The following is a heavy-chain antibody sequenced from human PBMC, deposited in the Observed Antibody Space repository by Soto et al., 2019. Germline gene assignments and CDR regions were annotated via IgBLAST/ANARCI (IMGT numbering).Heavy chain of an antibody. Sequence: ASVKVSCKASGFSFTVYYIHCLRQSPLRCLEWMGWINAHSGGTEYAQKFQGRVTLTRDTSIATAYLTLTSLTSDDTALYYCAKDLTRQLAYWLDPWGEGSQVTVSS. D-gene: IGHD6-6*01. CDR1: GFSFTVYY. J-gene: IGHJ5*02. CDR3: AKDLTRQLAYWLDP. CDR2: INAHSGGT. V-gene: IGHV1-2*02.